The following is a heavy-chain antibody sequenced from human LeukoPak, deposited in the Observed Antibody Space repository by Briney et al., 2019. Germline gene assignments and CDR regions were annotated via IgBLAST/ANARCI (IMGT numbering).Heavy chain of an antibody. CDR1: GGSISSGGYS. Sequence: SQTLSLTCAVSGGSISSGGYSWSWIRQPPGKGPEWIGYIYHSGSTYYNPSLKSRVTISVDRSKNQFSLKLSSVTAADTAVYYCARELYYYDSSGYPDGAFDIWGQGTMVTVSS. CDR2: IYHSGST. V-gene: IGHV4-30-2*01. D-gene: IGHD3-22*01. CDR3: ARELYYYDSSGYPDGAFDI. J-gene: IGHJ3*02.